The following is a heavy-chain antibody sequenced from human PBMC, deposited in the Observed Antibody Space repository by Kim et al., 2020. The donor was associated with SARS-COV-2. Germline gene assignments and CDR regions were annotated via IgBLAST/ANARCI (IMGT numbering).Heavy chain of an antibody. CDR1: GFTFSTYG. V-gene: IGHV3-30*18. J-gene: IGHJ6*01. CDR3: AKAVVRGADYYYYGMDV. D-gene: IGHD3-10*01. Sequence: GGSLRLSCAASGFTFSTYGMHWVRQAPGKGLEWVAVISYDGSSKYYGESVKGRFTISRDNTENTLYLQMNSLRPEDTAVYFCAKAVVRGADYYYYGMDVWGQGAPVAVSS. CDR2: ISYDGSSK.